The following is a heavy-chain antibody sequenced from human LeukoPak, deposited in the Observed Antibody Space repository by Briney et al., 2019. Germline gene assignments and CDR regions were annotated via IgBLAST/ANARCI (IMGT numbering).Heavy chain of an antibody. CDR3: AREQKKTAMVTRDGFDI. CDR1: GGSFSGYY. Sequence: SETLSLTCAVYGGSFSGYYWSWIRQPPGKGLEWIGEINHSGSTNYNPSLKSRVTISVDTSKNQFSLKLSSVTAADTAVYYCAREQKKTAMVTRDGFDIWGQGTMVTVSS. CDR2: INHSGST. J-gene: IGHJ3*02. D-gene: IGHD5-24*01. V-gene: IGHV4-34*01.